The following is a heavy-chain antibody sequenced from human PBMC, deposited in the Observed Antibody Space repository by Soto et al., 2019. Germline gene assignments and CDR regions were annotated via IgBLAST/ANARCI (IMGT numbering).Heavy chain of an antibody. CDR1: GYTFTGYY. V-gene: IGHV1-2*04. CDR2: INPNSGGT. J-gene: IGHJ6*02. Sequence: QVQLVQSGAEVKKPGASVKVSCKASGYTFTGYYMHWVRQAPGQGLEWMGWINPNSGGTNYAQKFQGWVTMTRDTSISTAYMELSRLRSDDTAVYYSARGRGVAAPNRYGMDVWGQGTTVTVSS. CDR3: ARGRGVAAPNRYGMDV. D-gene: IGHD2-15*01.